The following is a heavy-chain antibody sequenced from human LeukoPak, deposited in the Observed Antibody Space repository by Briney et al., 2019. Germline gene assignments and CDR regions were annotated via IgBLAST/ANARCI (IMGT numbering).Heavy chain of an antibody. Sequence: SETLSLTCAVYGGSFSGYYWSWIRQPPGRGLEWIGEINHSGSTNYNPSLKSRVTISVDTSKNQFSLKLSSVTAADTAVYYCAREGGSYLASFDYWGQGTLVTVSS. CDR2: INHSGST. D-gene: IGHD1-26*01. J-gene: IGHJ4*02. CDR3: AREGGSYLASFDY. CDR1: GGSFSGYY. V-gene: IGHV4-34*01.